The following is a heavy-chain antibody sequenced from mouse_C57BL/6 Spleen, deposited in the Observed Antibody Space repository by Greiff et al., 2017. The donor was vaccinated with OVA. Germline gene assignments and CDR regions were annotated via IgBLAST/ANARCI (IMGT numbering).Heavy chain of an antibody. J-gene: IGHJ1*03. V-gene: IGHV1-82*01. CDR1: GYAFSSSW. CDR3: ARVGSRGGYFDV. Sequence: VQLVESGPELVKPGASVKISCKASGYAFSSSWMNWVKQRPGKGLEWIGRIYPGDGDTNYNGKFKGKATLTADKSSSTAYMQLSSLTSEDSAVYFCARVGSRGGYFDVWGTGTTVTVSS. D-gene: IGHD1-1*01. CDR2: IYPGDGDT.